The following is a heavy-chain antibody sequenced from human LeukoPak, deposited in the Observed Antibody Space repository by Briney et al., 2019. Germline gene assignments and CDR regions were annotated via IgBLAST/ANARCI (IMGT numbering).Heavy chain of an antibody. V-gene: IGHV1-2*02. CDR2: INPNSGGT. D-gene: IGHD5-18*01. J-gene: IGHJ4*02. Sequence: ASVKVSCKASGYTFTGYYMRWVRQAPGQGLEWMGWINPNSGGTNYAQKFQGRVTMTRDTSISTAYMELSRLRTDDTAVYYCASGYSYGYQFDYWGQGTLVTVSS. CDR1: GYTFTGYY. CDR3: ASGYSYGYQFDY.